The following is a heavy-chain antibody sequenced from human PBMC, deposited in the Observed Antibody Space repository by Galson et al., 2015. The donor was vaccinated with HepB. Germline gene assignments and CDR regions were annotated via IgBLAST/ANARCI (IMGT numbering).Heavy chain of an antibody. V-gene: IGHV1-3*01. Sequence: SVKVSCKASGYTFTSYAMHWVRQAPGQRLEWMGWINAGNGNTKYSQKFQGRVTITRDTSASTAYMELSSLRSEDTAVYYCARDLEQQLVEEIWFDPWGQGTLVTVSS. D-gene: IGHD6-13*01. CDR2: INAGNGNT. CDR3: ARDLEQQLVEEIWFDP. CDR1: GYTFTSYA. J-gene: IGHJ5*02.